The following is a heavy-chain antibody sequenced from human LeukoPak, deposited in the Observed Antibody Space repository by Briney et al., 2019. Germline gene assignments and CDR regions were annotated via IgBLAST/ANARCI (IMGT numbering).Heavy chain of an antibody. Sequence: ASVKVSCKASGYTFTSYGISWVRQAPGQGLEWMGWISAYNDNTNYAQKLQGRVTMTTDTSTSTAYMELRSLRSDDTAVYYCARDRHDYDILTGYYNLDAFDIWGQGTMVTVSS. V-gene: IGHV1-18*04. J-gene: IGHJ3*02. CDR3: ARDRHDYDILTGYYNLDAFDI. CDR2: ISAYNDNT. CDR1: GYTFTSYG. D-gene: IGHD3-9*01.